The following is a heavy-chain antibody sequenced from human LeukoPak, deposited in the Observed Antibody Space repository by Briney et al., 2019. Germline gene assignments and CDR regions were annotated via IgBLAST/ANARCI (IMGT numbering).Heavy chain of an antibody. V-gene: IGHV4-39*01. D-gene: IGHD2-21*01. CDR2: IYYSGST. Sequence: SETLSLTCTVSGGSISSYYWGWIRQPPGKGLEWIGSIYYSGSTYYNPSLKSRVTISVDTSKNQFSLKLSSVTAADTAVYYCARSDRYGRSLDYWGQGTLVTVSS. CDR1: GGSISSYY. CDR3: ARSDRYGRSLDY. J-gene: IGHJ4*02.